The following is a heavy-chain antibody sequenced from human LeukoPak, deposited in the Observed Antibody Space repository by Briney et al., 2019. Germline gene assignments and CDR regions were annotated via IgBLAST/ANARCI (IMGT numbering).Heavy chain of an antibody. CDR1: GFTFSSYA. V-gene: IGHV3-23*01. D-gene: IGHD6-13*01. CDR3: ATYSSSWYCFDY. Sequence: GGSLRLSCAAYGFTFSSYAMSWLRQAPGKELEWLSAICSSGGSTYYADSVKGRITIARDNSKNTLYLQMNSLRAEDAAVYYCATYSSSWYCFDYWGQGTLVTVSS. J-gene: IGHJ4*02. CDR2: ICSSGGST.